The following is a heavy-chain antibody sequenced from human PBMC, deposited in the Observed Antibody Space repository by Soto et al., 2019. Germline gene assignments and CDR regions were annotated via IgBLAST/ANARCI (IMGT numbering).Heavy chain of an antibody. D-gene: IGHD3-10*01. CDR1: GFTFSSYG. V-gene: IGHV3-33*01. Sequence: GRSLRLSCAASGFTFSSYGMHWVRQAPGKGLEWVAVIWYDGSNKYYADSVKGRFTISRDNSKNTLYLQMNSLRAEDTAVYYCARGGLWFGELLSQRRYYYGMDVWGQGTTVTVSS. CDR2: IWYDGSNK. J-gene: IGHJ6*02. CDR3: ARGGLWFGELLSQRRYYYGMDV.